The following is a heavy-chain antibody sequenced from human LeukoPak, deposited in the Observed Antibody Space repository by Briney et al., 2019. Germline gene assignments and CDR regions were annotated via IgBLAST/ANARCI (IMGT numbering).Heavy chain of an antibody. CDR1: GGSVSSGSYY. Sequence: NASETLSLTCTVSGGSVSSGSYYWSWIRQPPGKGLEWIGYIYYSGSTNYNPSLKSRVTISVDTSKNQFSLKLSSVTAADTAVYYCARSLATYYFDYWGQGTLVTVSS. J-gene: IGHJ4*02. CDR2: IYYSGST. V-gene: IGHV4-61*01. CDR3: ARSLATYYFDY. D-gene: IGHD5-12*01.